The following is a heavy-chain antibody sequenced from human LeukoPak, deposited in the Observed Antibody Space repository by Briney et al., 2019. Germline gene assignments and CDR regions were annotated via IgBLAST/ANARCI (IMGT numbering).Heavy chain of an antibody. V-gene: IGHV3-23*01. CDR3: AKDRIYSNYFDY. CDR1: GFTFSSYW. CDR2: ISGSGGST. Sequence: GGSLRLSCAASGFTFSSYWMSWGRQAPGRGLEWVSAISGSGGSTYYADSVKGRFTISRDNSKNTLYLQMNSLRAEDTAVYYCAKDRIYSNYFDYWGQGTQVTVSS. J-gene: IGHJ4*02. D-gene: IGHD4-11*01.